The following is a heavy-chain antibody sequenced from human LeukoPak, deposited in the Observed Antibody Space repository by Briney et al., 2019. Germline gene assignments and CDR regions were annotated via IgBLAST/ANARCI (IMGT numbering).Heavy chain of an antibody. Sequence: GGSLRLSCAASGFTVITNDMTWVRQAPGKGLEWVSVLYSDGNTIYADSVQGRFTISRDNSKNTLYLEMNSLSPDDTAVYYCARGVEPLAANTLAYWGQGTLVTVSS. CDR2: LYSDGNT. D-gene: IGHD1-14*01. V-gene: IGHV3-53*01. CDR1: GFTVITND. CDR3: ARGVEPLAANTLAY. J-gene: IGHJ4*02.